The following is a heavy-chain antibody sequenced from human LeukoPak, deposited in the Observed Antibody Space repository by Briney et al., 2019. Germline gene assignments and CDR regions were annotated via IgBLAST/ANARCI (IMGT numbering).Heavy chain of an antibody. J-gene: IGHJ4*02. V-gene: IGHV4-34*01. CDR3: ARGVSDQN. CDR1: GGSFSGYY. Sequence: SETLSLTCAVYGGSFSGYYWSWLRQSPGKGLEWIGEIRHSGSTYYNPSLKSRVTISLDTSTNQFSLKLTSVTAADTAVYYCARGVSDQNWGQGPLVTVSS. CDR2: IRHSGST.